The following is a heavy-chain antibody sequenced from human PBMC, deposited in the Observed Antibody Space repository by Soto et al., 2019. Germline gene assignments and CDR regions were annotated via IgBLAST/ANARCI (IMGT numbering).Heavy chain of an antibody. CDR1: GYSILSGYS. CDR3: ARVAYYDSSGYYYYFDY. J-gene: IGHJ4*02. Sequence: PSQTLSLTCAVSGYSILSGYSCGWVRQPPGKGLEWIGSISHSGSTYYNPSLKSRVTISVDTSKNQFSLKLSSVTAADTAVYYCARVAYYDSSGYYYYFDYWGQGTLVTVSS. V-gene: IGHV4-38-2*01. D-gene: IGHD3-22*01. CDR2: ISHSGST.